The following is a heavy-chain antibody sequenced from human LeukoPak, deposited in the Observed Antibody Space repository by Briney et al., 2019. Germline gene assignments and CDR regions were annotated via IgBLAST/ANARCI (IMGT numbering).Heavy chain of an antibody. J-gene: IGHJ4*02. CDR2: IYSSGII. CDR3: ARDTGKSGYPDY. V-gene: IGHV4-4*07. D-gene: IGHD3-3*01. Sequence: SETLSLTCTVSGGTISSYYWSWIRQPAGKAPEWIGRIYSSGIINYNPSLKSRVTMSLDNSKNQLSLKLSYVTAADTAVYYCARDTGKSGYPDYWGQGTLVTVSS. CDR1: GGTISSYY.